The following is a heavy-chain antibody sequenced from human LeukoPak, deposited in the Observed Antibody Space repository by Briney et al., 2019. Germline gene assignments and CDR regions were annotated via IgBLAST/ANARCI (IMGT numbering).Heavy chain of an antibody. D-gene: IGHD3-22*01. V-gene: IGHV4-4*07. Sequence: SETLSLTCTVSGGSISSYYWSWIRQPAGKGLEWIGRIYTSGSTNYNPSLKSRVTMSVDASENQFSLKLSSVTAADTAVYYCAREGTYYYDSSGYWASGYYGMDVWGQGTTVTVSS. CDR3: AREGTYYYDSSGYWASGYYGMDV. CDR1: GGSISSYY. CDR2: IYTSGST. J-gene: IGHJ6*02.